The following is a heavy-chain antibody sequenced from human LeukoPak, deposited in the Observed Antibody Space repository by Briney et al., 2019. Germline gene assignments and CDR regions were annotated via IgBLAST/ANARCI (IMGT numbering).Heavy chain of an antibody. CDR3: ARAYGSLWFGEFYYFDY. CDR1: GYTFIGYY. Sequence: ASVKVSCKASGYTFIGYYMHWVRQAPGQGLEWMRLINPNSGGTNYAQKFEGRVTMTRDTSISTAYMELSRLRSDDTAVYYCARAYGSLWFGEFYYFDYWGQGTLVTVSS. D-gene: IGHD3-10*01. CDR2: INPNSGGT. J-gene: IGHJ4*02. V-gene: IGHV1-2*02.